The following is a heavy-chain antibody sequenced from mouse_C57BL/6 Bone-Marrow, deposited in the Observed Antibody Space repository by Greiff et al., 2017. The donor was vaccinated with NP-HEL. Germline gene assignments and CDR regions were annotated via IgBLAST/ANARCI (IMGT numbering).Heavy chain of an antibody. CDR1: GFTFSDYG. V-gene: IGHV5-17*01. Sequence: EVQGVESGGGLVKPGGSLKLSCAASGFTFSDYGMHWVRQAPEKGLEWVAYISSGSSTIYYDDTVKGRFTIPRDNAKHTLFLQMTSLRSEDTAMYYCARIDTTVVATDWYFDVWGTGTTVTVSS. CDR3: ARIDTTVVATDWYFDV. D-gene: IGHD1-1*01. J-gene: IGHJ1*03. CDR2: ISSGSSTI.